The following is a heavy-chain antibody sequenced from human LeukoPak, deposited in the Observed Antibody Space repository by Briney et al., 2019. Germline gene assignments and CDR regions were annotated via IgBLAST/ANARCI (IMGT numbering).Heavy chain of an antibody. CDR3: AKALSGLSSVASNYGMDV. V-gene: IGHV3-23*01. CDR1: GFTFSSYA. J-gene: IGHJ6*02. Sequence: PGGSLRLSCAASGFTFSSYAMSWVRQAPGKGLEWVSAISGSGGSTYYADSVKGRFTISRDNSKNTLYLQMNSLRAEDTAVYHCAKALSGLSSVASNYGMDVWGQGTTVTVSS. CDR2: ISGSGGST. D-gene: IGHD3-22*01.